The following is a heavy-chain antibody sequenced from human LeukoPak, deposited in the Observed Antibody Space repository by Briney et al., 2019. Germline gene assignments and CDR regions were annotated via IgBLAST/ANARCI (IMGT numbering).Heavy chain of an antibody. J-gene: IGHJ5*02. CDR2: INPSGGGT. D-gene: IGHD2-8*01. Sequence: ASVKVSSMASGYTFTIYYIHWVRQAPGQGLEWMGVINPSGGGTSYAQKFQGRVTMTRDTSTSTVYMDLRRLRSEDTAVYFCARDMLAVPSNWFDPWGQGTLVTVSS. V-gene: IGHV1-46*01. CDR1: GYTFTIYY. CDR3: ARDMLAVPSNWFDP.